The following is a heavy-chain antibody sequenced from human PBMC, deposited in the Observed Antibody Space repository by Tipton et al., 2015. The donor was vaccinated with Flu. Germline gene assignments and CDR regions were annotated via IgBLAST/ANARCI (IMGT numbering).Heavy chain of an antibody. V-gene: IGHV4-38-2*01. CDR3: ASRPYYDRSGSFVGAFDI. CDR1: GDSISSDFY. Sequence: TLSLTCAVSGDSISSDFYWAWIRQFPGKGLEWIGTVSRTGSTYFNPSLKSRVSISVDTSKNQFSLRLSSVTAADTAVYSCASRPYYDRSGSFVGAFDIWGQGTVVTVSS. J-gene: IGHJ3*02. D-gene: IGHD3-22*01. CDR2: VSRTGST.